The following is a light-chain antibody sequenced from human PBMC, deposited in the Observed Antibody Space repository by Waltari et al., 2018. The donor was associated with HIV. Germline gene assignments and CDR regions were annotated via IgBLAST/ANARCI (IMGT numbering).Light chain of an antibody. J-gene: IGLJ2*01. V-gene: IGLV2-8*01. CDR3: SSYGDNKWLL. CDR1: SSDIGAYDS. CDR2: EVT. Sequence: QSALTQPPSASGSLGQPVTISCIGSSSDIGAYDSVSWFQQHPHNAPTLLLYEVTKRPSGVPDRFAGSRSGNTAFRTGAGLQPNDTAAYFCSSYGDNKWLLFGGGTNLTVL.